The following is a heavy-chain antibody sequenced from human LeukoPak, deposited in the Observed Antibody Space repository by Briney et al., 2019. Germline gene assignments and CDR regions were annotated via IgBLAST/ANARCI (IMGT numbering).Heavy chain of an antibody. V-gene: IGHV3-74*01. Sequence: GSPRLSCAASGFTFSYNWMHWVRQAPGKGLVWVSRISSDGRTTHYADSVKGRFTIPRDSAKNTLFLQMNDLRAEDTAVYYCARERIVVVVAATPPAYYYYGMDVWGKGTTVTVSS. CDR2: ISSDGRTT. J-gene: IGHJ6*04. D-gene: IGHD2-15*01. CDR1: GFTFSYNW. CDR3: ARERIVVVVAATPPAYYYYGMDV.